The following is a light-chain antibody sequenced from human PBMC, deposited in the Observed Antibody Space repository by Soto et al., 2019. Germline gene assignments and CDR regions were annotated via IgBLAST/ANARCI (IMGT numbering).Light chain of an antibody. Sequence: EIVLTQSPGTLSLSPGERATLSCRASQSVSSSYLAWYQQKPGQAPRLLIYAASSRATGIPDRFSGSGSGTDFTLTISRLEPEDFAVYYCQQYGSSSWTFGHGTTVELK. V-gene: IGKV3-20*01. CDR1: QSVSSSY. J-gene: IGKJ1*01. CDR3: QQYGSSSWT. CDR2: AAS.